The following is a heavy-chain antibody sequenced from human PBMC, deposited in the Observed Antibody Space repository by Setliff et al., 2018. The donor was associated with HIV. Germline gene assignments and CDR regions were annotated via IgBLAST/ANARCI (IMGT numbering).Heavy chain of an antibody. CDR3: ARQMPIPGIAITPVDY. CDR2: VFYTGFA. Sequence: SETLSLTCTVSGDSIRGYYWSWIRQPPGKGLEWMGYVFYTGFAAYNPSLKSRLTISVDTPKSQFSLTLTSVTAADTAVYYCARQMPIPGIAITPVDYWGQGALVTVSS. D-gene: IGHD5-12*01. V-gene: IGHV4-59*08. CDR1: GDSIRGYY. J-gene: IGHJ4*02.